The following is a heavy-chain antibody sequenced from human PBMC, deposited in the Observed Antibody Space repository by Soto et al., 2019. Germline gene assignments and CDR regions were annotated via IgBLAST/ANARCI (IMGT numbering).Heavy chain of an antibody. J-gene: IGHJ6*02. V-gene: IGHV3-23*04. D-gene: IGHD6-6*01. CDR1: GFTFSNYA. CDR3: AKEAMSVAVSASRVYGMDV. Sequence: DVQVVESGGGLVQRGGSLRLSCAGSGFTFSNYAMTWVRQAPGKGLEWVSTTRSNGEYTYYADSVKGRFTVSRDNSQNALFLEMSSLRAEDTAVYYCAKEAMSVAVSASRVYGMDVWGQGTTDTVSS. CDR2: TRSNGEYT.